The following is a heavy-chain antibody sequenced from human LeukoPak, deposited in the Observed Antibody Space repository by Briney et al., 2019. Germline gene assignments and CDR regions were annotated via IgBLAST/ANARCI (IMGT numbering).Heavy chain of an antibody. V-gene: IGHV3-30*02. CDR2: IRFDGSNK. CDR3: ARGPSGYHNT. Sequence: GGSLRLSCAASGFTFSSYGMHWVRQSPGKGLEWVAFIRFDGSNKYYADSVKGRFTISRDNSKNTLYLQMNSLRAEDTAVYYCARGPSGYHNTGGQGTLVTVSS. J-gene: IGHJ4*02. D-gene: IGHD5-12*01. CDR1: GFTFSSYG.